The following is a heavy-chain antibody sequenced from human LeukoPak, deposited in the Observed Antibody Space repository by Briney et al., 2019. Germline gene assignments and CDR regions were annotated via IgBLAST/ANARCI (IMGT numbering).Heavy chain of an antibody. CDR3: ARDVSNKDTFDY. CDR2: INPNSGDT. V-gene: IGHV1-2*02. D-gene: IGHD1/OR15-1a*01. J-gene: IGHJ4*02. Sequence: ASVKVSCKASGYTFTGYYMHWVRQAPGQGLEWMGWINPNSGDTNYAQKFQGRVTMTRDTSISTAYMELSRLRSDDTAVYYCARDVSNKDTFDYWGQGTLVTVSS. CDR1: GYTFTGYY.